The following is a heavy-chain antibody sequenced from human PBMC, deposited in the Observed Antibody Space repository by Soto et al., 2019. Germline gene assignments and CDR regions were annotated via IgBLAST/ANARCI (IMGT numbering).Heavy chain of an antibody. D-gene: IGHD3-10*01. CDR3: ARDLRPVKRLSSVNYYYYGMDV. Sequence: PGGSLRLSCAASGFTFSSYAMHWVRQAPGKGLEWVAVISYDGSNKYYADSVKGRFTISRDNSKNTLYLQMNSLRAEDTAVYYCARDLRPVKRLSSVNYYYYGMDVWGQGTTVTVSS. CDR1: GFTFSSYA. J-gene: IGHJ6*02. V-gene: IGHV3-30-3*01. CDR2: ISYDGSNK.